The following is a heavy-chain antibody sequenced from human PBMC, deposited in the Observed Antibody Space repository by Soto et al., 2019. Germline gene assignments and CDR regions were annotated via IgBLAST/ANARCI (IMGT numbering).Heavy chain of an antibody. V-gene: IGHV1-46*01. CDR1: GYTFTSYY. J-gene: IGHJ3*02. Sequence: ASVKVTCKASGYTFTSYYMHWVRQAHGQGLEWMGIINPSGGSTSYAQKFQGRVTMTRDTSTSTVYMELSSLRSEDTAVYYCARSLSPAKYYDSSATLDAFDIWGQGTMVTVSS. D-gene: IGHD3-22*01. CDR2: INPSGGST. CDR3: ARSLSPAKYYDSSATLDAFDI.